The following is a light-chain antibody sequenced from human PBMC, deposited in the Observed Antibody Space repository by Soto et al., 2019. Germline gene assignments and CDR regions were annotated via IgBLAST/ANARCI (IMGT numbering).Light chain of an antibody. CDR3: QSYDSSLSGYV. V-gene: IGLV1-40*01. CDR2: ANT. Sequence: QSFLTQPPSVSGEPGRRVTISCTGSSSNIGAGYDVHWYQQLPGTVPKLLIYANTNRPSWVPDRFSGSKSGTSASLAITGLQAEDEADYYCQSYDSSLSGYVFGTGTKVTVL. CDR1: SSNIGAGYD. J-gene: IGLJ1*01.